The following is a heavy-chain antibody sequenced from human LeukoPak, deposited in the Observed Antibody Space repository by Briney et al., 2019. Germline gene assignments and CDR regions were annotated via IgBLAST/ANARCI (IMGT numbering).Heavy chain of an antibody. CDR2: INPNSGGT. D-gene: IGHD3-3*01. J-gene: IGHJ4*02. V-gene: IGHV1-2*02. CDR3: ARQLGYLFGVVPGR. Sequence: APVKVSCKASRYTFTGYYMHWVRQAPGQGLEWMGWINPNSGGTNYAQKFQGRVTMTRDTSISTAYMELSRLRSDDTAVYYCARQLGYLFGVVPGRWGQGTLVTVSS. CDR1: RYTFTGYY.